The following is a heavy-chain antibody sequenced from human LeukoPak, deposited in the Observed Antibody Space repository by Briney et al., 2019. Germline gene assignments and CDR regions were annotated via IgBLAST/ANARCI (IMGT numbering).Heavy chain of an antibody. V-gene: IGHV3-30-3*01. J-gene: IGHJ4*02. Sequence: GSLRLSCAASGFTFSSYAMHWVRQAPGKGLEWVAVISYDGSNKYYTDSVKGRFTISRDNSKNTLYLQMNSLRAEDTAVYYCAREGGYGDPYFDYWGQGTLVTVSS. CDR1: GFTFSSYA. CDR2: ISYDGSNK. CDR3: AREGGYGDPYFDY. D-gene: IGHD4-17*01.